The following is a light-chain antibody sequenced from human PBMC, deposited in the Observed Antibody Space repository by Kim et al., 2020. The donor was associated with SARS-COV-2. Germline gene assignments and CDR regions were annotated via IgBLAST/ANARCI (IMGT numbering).Light chain of an antibody. Sequence: SAGERGTVACRASQSVSSSYLAWYQQKPGQAPRLRIYGASSRATGIPDRFSGSGSGTDFTLTISRLEPEDFAVYYCQQYGSSPLTFGGGTKVDIK. CDR2: GAS. CDR3: QQYGSSPLT. V-gene: IGKV3-20*01. CDR1: QSVSSSY. J-gene: IGKJ4*01.